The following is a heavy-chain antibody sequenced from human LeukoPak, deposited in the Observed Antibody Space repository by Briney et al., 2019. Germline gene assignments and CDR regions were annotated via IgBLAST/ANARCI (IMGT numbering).Heavy chain of an antibody. D-gene: IGHD6-13*01. V-gene: IGHV3-30*02. CDR3: AKGVVAAAYAFDI. J-gene: IGHJ3*02. Sequence: GGALLLSCAASGFIFINYGMSWVRQAPGKGLEWVTFIRYDGSKKSYADSVKGRFTISRDDSKNTLSLQMNSLKTEDTAVYFCAKGVVAAAYAFDIWGQGTMVTVSS. CDR2: IRYDGSKK. CDR1: GFIFINYG.